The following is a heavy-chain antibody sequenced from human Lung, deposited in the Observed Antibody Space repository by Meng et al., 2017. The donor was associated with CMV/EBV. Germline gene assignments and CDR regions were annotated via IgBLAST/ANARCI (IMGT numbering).Heavy chain of an antibody. J-gene: IGHJ3*02. Sequence: EXXKISXKGSGYSFTSYWIGWVRQMPGKGLEWMGIIYPGDSDTRYSPSFQGQVTISADKSISTAYLQWSSLKASDTAMYYCARSFPVLAVAGSDAFDIWXQGTXVTVSS. CDR1: GYSFTSYW. CDR3: ARSFPVLAVAGSDAFDI. D-gene: IGHD6-19*01. V-gene: IGHV5-51*01. CDR2: IYPGDSDT.